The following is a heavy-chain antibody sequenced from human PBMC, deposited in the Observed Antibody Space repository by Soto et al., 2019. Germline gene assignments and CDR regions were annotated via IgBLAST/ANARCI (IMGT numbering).Heavy chain of an antibody. CDR3: AKESITIFGVVPRYFDY. Sequence: GGSLRLSCAASGSPFSSYAMSWVRQAPGKGLEWVSAISGSGGSTYYADSVKGRFTISRDNSKNTLYLQMNSLRAEDTAVYYCAKESITIFGVVPRYFDYWGQGTLVTVSS. D-gene: IGHD3-3*01. CDR1: GSPFSSYA. CDR2: ISGSGGST. J-gene: IGHJ4*02. V-gene: IGHV3-23*01.